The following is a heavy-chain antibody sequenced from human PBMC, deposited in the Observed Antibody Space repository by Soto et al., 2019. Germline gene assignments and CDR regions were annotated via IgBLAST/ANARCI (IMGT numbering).Heavy chain of an antibody. CDR1: GGTFSSYT. J-gene: IGHJ4*02. CDR3: ARDYAQSSGWYGY. Sequence: QVQLVQSGAEVKKPGSSVKVSCKASGGTFSSYTISWVRQAPGQGLEWMGRIIPILGIANYAQKFQGRVTITADKSTSTAYMELSSLRSEDTAVYYCARDYAQSSGWYGYWGQGTLVNVSS. CDR2: IIPILGIA. D-gene: IGHD6-19*01. V-gene: IGHV1-69*08.